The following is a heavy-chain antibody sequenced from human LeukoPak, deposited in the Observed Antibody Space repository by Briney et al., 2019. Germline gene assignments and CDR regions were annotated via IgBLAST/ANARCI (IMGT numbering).Heavy chain of an antibody. D-gene: IGHD3-3*01. CDR1: GGSFSGYY. CDR2: INHSGRT. Sequence: SETLSLTCAVYGGSFSGYYWSWIRQPPGKGREWIGEINHSGRTNYCPSLKSRVTISVDTSKNQLSMKLSSVTAADTAVYYCARVPRFLEWTKTFDPWGQGTLVTVSS. V-gene: IGHV4-34*01. CDR3: ARVPRFLEWTKTFDP. J-gene: IGHJ5*02.